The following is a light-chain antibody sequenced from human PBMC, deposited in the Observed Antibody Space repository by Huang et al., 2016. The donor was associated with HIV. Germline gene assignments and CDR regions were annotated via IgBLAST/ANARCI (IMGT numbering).Light chain of an antibody. V-gene: IGKV3-20*01. Sequence: EIVLTQSPGTLSLSPGERATLSCRASQSVSNNYLAWYQQKPGQAPRLLIYGAASRATGSPDRFSGSGSGTGFTLTISRLEPEDFAVYFCQQYGTLLTFGGGTKVEI. J-gene: IGKJ4*01. CDR1: QSVSNNY. CDR3: QQYGTLLT. CDR2: GAA.